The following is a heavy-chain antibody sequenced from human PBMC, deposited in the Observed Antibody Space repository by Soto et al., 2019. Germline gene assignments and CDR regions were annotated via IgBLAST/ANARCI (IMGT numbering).Heavy chain of an antibody. CDR2: IDPDGSKK. D-gene: IGHD1-26*01. V-gene: IGHV3-7*03. Sequence: EVQLVDSGGDLVQPGGSLRLSCAASGFTFSTYWMSWVRQAPGKGLEWVANIDPDGSKKYYVDSVKGRFTISRDNAKNSLYLQMNSLRAEDTAVYYCARDMGPSGAYGYWGQGTLVTVSS. CDR3: ARDMGPSGAYGY. J-gene: IGHJ4*02. CDR1: GFTFSTYW.